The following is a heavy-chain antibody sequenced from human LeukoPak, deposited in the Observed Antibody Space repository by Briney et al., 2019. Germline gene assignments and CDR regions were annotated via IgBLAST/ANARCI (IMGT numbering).Heavy chain of an antibody. CDR2: IKQDGSEK. CDR1: GGSISSSSYY. J-gene: IGHJ3*02. D-gene: IGHD5-18*01. CDR3: ARDRGYSYGYSSSPDAFDI. V-gene: IGHV3-7*01. Sequence: PSETLSLTCTVSGGSISSSSYYWGWVRQAPGKGLEWVANIKQDGSEKYYVDSVKGRFTISRDNAKNSLYLQMNSLRAEDTAVYYCARDRGYSYGYSSSPDAFDIWGRGTMVTVSS.